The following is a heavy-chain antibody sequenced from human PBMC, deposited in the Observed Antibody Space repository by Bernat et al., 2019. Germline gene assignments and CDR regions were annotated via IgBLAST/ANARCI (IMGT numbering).Heavy chain of an antibody. D-gene: IGHD6-13*01. V-gene: IGHV3-21*01. CDR2: ISSSSSYI. CDR3: ARRLSSSWDY. CDR1: GFTSITYT. J-gene: IGHJ4*02. Sequence: EVQLVESGGGLVKPGGSLNLSCSASGFTSITYTMTWVRQAPGKGLEWVSSISSSSSYIYYADSVKGRFTIARDNAKNSLYMQMNSLRAEDTAVYYCARRLSSSWDYWGQGTLVTVSS.